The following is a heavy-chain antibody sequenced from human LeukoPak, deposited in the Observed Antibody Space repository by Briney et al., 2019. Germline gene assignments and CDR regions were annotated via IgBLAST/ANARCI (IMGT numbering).Heavy chain of an antibody. V-gene: IGHV1-18*01. D-gene: IGHD3-22*01. J-gene: IGHJ4*02. CDR2: ISAYNGNT. CDR1: GYTFTRYG. Sequence: ASVKVSCKASGYTFTRYGTSWVRQAPGQGLEWMGWISAYNGNTNYAQKLQGRVTMTTDTSTSTAYMELRSLRSDDTAVYYCARDWPYYDSPGVLNNDYWGQGTLVTVSS. CDR3: ARDWPYYDSPGVLNNDY.